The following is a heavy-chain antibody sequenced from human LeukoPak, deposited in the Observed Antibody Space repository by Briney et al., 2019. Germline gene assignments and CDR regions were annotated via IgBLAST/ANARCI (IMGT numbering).Heavy chain of an antibody. CDR1: GGSISTYY. CDR3: ARGVGYSSGLGY. Sequence: SETLSLTCTVSGGSISTYYWSWIRQPAGKGLEWIGRIYSSGTTNYNRSLKSRVTMSVDTSKNQFSLNLNSVTAADTAVYYCARGVGYSSGLGYWGQGNLVTVSS. D-gene: IGHD6-19*01. V-gene: IGHV4-4*07. CDR2: IYSSGTT. J-gene: IGHJ4*02.